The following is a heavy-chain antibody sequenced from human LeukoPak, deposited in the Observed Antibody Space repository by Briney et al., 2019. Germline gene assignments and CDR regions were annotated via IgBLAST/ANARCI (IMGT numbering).Heavy chain of an antibody. CDR2: IYYSGST. Sequence: SETLPLTCTVSGGSISSYYWSWIRQPPGKGLEWIGYIYYSGSTNYNPSLKSRVTISVDTSKNQFSLKLSPVTAADTAVYYCARDRSWVGDRSFDYWGQGTLVTVSS. CDR3: ARDRSWVGDRSFDY. J-gene: IGHJ4*02. CDR1: GGSISSYY. V-gene: IGHV4-59*01. D-gene: IGHD5-24*01.